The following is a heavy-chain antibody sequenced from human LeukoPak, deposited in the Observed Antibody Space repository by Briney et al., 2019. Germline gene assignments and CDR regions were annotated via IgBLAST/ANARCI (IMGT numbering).Heavy chain of an antibody. D-gene: IGHD4-23*01. Sequence: PSETLSLTCTVSGGSISSYYWSWIRQPPGKGLEWIGYIYYSGSTNYNPSLKSRVTISVDSSKNQFSLKLSSVTAADTAVYYCARGYGGNSWYFDLWGRGTLVTVSS. V-gene: IGHV4-59*01. J-gene: IGHJ2*01. CDR3: ARGYGGNSWYFDL. CDR2: IYYSGST. CDR1: GGSISSYY.